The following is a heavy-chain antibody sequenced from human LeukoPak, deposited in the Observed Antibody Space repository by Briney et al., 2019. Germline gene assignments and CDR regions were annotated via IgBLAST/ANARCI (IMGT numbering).Heavy chain of an antibody. V-gene: IGHV4-4*07. CDR2: IYTSGST. D-gene: IGHD3-22*01. J-gene: IGHJ3*02. CDR1: GGSISSYY. CDR3: AREYSSGYYDAFDI. Sequence: SETLSLSCTVSGGSISSYYWSWIRQPAGKGLEWIGRIYTSGSTNYNPSLKSRVTMSVDTSKNQFSLKLSSVTAADTAVYYCAREYSSGYYDAFDIWGQGTMVTVSS.